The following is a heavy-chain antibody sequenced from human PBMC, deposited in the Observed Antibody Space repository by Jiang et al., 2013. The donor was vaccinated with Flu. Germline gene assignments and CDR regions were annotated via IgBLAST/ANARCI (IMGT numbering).Heavy chain of an antibody. V-gene: IGHV4-34*01. Sequence: LLKPSETLSLTCAVYGGSFSGYYWSWIRQPPGKGLEWIGEINHSGSTNYNPSLKSRVTISVDTSKNQFSLKLSSVTAADTAVYYCARRVDPNRYGGYDYWGQGTLVTVSS. J-gene: IGHJ4*02. CDR3: ARRVDPNRYGGYDY. D-gene: IGHD5-12*01. CDR2: INHSGST. CDR1: GGSFSGYY.